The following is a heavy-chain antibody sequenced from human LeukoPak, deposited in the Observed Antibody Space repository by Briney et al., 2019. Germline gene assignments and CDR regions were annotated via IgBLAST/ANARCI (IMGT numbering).Heavy chain of an antibody. CDR1: GGTFSSYA. Sequence: GASVKVSCKASGGTFSSYAISWVRQAPGQGLEWMGGIIPIFGTANYAQKFQGRVTITADESTSTAYMELSSLRSEDTAVYYCAREVHGGLAAAGPFDYWGQGTLVTVSS. CDR3: AREVHGGLAAAGPFDY. CDR2: IIPIFGTA. D-gene: IGHD6-13*01. V-gene: IGHV1-69*01. J-gene: IGHJ4*02.